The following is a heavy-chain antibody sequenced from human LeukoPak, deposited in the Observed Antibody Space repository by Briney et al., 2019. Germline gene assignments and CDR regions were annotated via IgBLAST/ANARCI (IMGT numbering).Heavy chain of an antibody. J-gene: IGHJ4*02. Sequence: SETLSLTCTVSGGSISSYYWSWIRQPPGKGLEWIGYIHYSGSTNYNPSLKSRVTISVDTSKNQFSLKLSSVTAADTAVYYCARVDTAMVALSWGQGTLVTVSS. CDR1: GGSISSYY. D-gene: IGHD5-18*01. CDR3: ARVDTAMVALS. CDR2: IHYSGST. V-gene: IGHV4-59*01.